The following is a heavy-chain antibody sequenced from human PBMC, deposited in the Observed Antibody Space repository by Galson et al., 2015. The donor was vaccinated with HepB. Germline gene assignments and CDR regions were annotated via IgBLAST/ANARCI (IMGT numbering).Heavy chain of an antibody. J-gene: IGHJ3*02. CDR3: VTSTDLPSAFDI. CDR2: FDPEDGET. V-gene: IGHV1-24*01. D-gene: IGHD1-1*01. CDR1: GYSLTEFS. Sequence: SVKVSCKVSGYSLTEFSMYWVRQAPGKGLEWMGGFDPEDGETINAQSFQGRVTLTEDTSTETAYMELSSLRSEDTATYYCVTSTDLPSAFDIWGQGTMVTVSS.